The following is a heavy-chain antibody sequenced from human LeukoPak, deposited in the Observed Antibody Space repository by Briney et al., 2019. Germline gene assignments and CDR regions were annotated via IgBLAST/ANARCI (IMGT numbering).Heavy chain of an antibody. V-gene: IGHV3-7*01. CDR1: GVTFSSYW. CDR3: AREMGITMIVVVTPDAFDI. Sequence: GGSLRLSCAASGVTFSSYWMSWVRQAPGKGLEWVSNIKQDGSGKYYVDSVKGRFTISRDNAKNSLYLQMNSLRAEDTAVYYCAREMGITMIVVVTPDAFDIWGQGTMVTVSS. CDR2: IKQDGSGK. J-gene: IGHJ3*02. D-gene: IGHD3-22*01.